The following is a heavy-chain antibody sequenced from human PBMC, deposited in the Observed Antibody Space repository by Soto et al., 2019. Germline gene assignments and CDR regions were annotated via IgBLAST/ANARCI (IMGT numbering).Heavy chain of an antibody. CDR3: ARLGAVAGNPIDYFDY. V-gene: IGHV4-34*01. Sequence: SETLSLTCAVYGGSFSGYYWSWIRQPPGKGLEWIGEINHSGSTNYNPSLKSRVTISVDTSKNQFSLKLSSVTAADTAVYYCARLGAVAGNPIDYFDYRGQGSLVPVSS. D-gene: IGHD6-19*01. CDR1: GGSFSGYY. CDR2: INHSGST. J-gene: IGHJ4*02.